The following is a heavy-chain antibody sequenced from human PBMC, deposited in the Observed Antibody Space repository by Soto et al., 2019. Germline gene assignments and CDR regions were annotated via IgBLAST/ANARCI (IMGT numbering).Heavy chain of an antibody. CDR1: GGTFSSYP. V-gene: IGHV1-69*01. CDR3: ARALRPVYYYDSSGYDSASVYC. D-gene: IGHD3-22*01. CDR2: IIPIFGTA. J-gene: IGHJ4*02. Sequence: QVQLVQSGAEVKKPGSSVKVSCKASGGTFSSYPISWVRQAPGQGLEWMGGIIPIFGTANYAQKFQGRVTLTANESRNTAYMELSSLRSEDTAVYYCARALRPVYYYDSSGYDSASVYCWGQATLVTVSS.